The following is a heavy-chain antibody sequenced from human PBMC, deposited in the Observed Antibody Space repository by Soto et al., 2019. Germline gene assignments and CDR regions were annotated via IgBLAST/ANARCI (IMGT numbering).Heavy chain of an antibody. D-gene: IGHD3-10*01. V-gene: IGHV1-69*06. CDR1: GYTFTSYS. Sequence: SVKVSCKASGYTFTSYSIHWVRQAPGQGLEWMGGIIPIFGTANYAQKFQGRVTITEDKSTSTAYMELSSLRSEDTAVYYCARENTMVRGVIISDYYYGMDVWGQGTTVTVSS. CDR3: ARENTMVRGVIISDYYYGMDV. J-gene: IGHJ6*02. CDR2: IIPIFGTA.